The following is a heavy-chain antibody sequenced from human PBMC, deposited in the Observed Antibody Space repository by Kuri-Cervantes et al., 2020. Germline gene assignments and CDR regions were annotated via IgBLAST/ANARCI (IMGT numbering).Heavy chain of an antibody. D-gene: IGHD2-2*01. J-gene: IGHJ3*01. CDR1: GFMFSRYD. CDR3: VEDSRGVFAFDV. V-gene: IGHV3-21*01. CDR2: ISDSSTYI. Sequence: GGSLRLSCAASGFMFSRYDMHWVRQAPGKGLEWISYISDSSTYISYAHSVKGRLTISRDNAKNSLFLQMNSLRVEDTAVYYCVEDSRGVFAFDVWGHGTMVTVSS.